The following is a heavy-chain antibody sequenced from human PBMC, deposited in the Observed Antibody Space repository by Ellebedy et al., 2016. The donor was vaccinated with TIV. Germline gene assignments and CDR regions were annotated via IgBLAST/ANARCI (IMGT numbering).Heavy chain of an antibody. CDR3: ARAKGGYSYGYGDNYYYYYMDV. J-gene: IGHJ6*03. Sequence: SETLSLXXTVSGGPISSGGYYWSWIRQHPGKGLEWIGYIYYSGSTYYNPSLKSRVTISVDTSKNQFSLKLSSVTAADTAVYYCARAKGGYSYGYGDNYYYYYMDVWGKGTTVTVSS. CDR2: IYYSGST. D-gene: IGHD5-18*01. V-gene: IGHV4-31*03. CDR1: GGPISSGGYY.